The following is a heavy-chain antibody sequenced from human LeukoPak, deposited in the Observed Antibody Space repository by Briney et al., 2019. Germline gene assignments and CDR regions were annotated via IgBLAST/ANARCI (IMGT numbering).Heavy chain of an antibody. CDR3: ARGGSWGSFDY. D-gene: IGHD6-13*01. CDR2: IKQDGSEK. Sequence: AGGSLRLSCAAAGFTVISQWMSWVRQAPGKGLERVANIKQDGSEKDYVDSVKGRFTISRDNAKNSLYLQMNSLRAEDTAMYYCARGGSWGSFDYWGQGTLVTVSS. V-gene: IGHV3-7*01. J-gene: IGHJ4*02. CDR1: GFTVISQW.